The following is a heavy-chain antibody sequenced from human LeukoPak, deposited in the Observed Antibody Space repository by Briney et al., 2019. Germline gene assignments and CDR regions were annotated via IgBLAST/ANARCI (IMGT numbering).Heavy chain of an antibody. CDR1: GFTFSSYA. CDR2: ISSNGNTK. J-gene: IGHJ6*03. D-gene: IGHD6-6*01. CDR3: ARGHNSSSSGFYYYYMDV. V-gene: IGHV3-30-3*01. Sequence: GRSLRLSCAASGFTFSSYATHWVRQAPGKGLEWVSVISSNGNTKYYADSVKGRFTVSRDNSKNTLYLQMDSLRAEDTAVYYCARGHNSSSSGFYYYYMDVWGRGTTVTVSS.